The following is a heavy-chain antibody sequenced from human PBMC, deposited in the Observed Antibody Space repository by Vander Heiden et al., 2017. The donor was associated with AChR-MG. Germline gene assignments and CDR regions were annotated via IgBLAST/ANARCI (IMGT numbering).Heavy chain of an antibody. CDR3: ANLHMVRGVITHYYYYGMDV. J-gene: IGHJ6*02. V-gene: IGHV3-23*01. Sequence: EVQLLESGGGLVQPGGSLRLSCAASGFTFSSYAMSWVRQAPGKGLEWVSAISGSGGSTYYADSVKGRFTISRDNSKNTLYLQMNSLRAEDTAVYYCANLHMVRGVITHYYYYGMDVWGQGTTVTVSS. D-gene: IGHD3-10*01. CDR1: GFTFSSYA. CDR2: ISGSGGST.